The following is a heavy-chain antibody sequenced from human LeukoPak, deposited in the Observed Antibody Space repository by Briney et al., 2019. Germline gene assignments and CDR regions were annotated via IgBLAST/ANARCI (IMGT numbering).Heavy chain of an antibody. CDR1: GFTFSSYG. Sequence: GGSLRLSCAASGFTFSSYGMYWVRQAPGKGLEWVSSISGSGGRTYYADSVKGRFTISRDNSKNTLYLQMNSLRAEDTAVYYCAIGPGGLFEYWGQGTLVTVSS. J-gene: IGHJ4*02. D-gene: IGHD4-23*01. CDR2: ISGSGGRT. CDR3: AIGPGGLFEY. V-gene: IGHV3-23*01.